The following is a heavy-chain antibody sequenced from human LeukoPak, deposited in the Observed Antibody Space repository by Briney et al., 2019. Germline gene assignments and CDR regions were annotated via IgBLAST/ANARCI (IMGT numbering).Heavy chain of an antibody. CDR2: IYYSGTT. CDR1: GGSIRSYY. J-gene: IGHJ4*02. CDR3: ARCPADYYDSSGYYPNYFDY. D-gene: IGHD3-22*01. Sequence: SETLSLTCTVSGGSIRSYYWSWIRQPPGKGLEWIGYIYYSGTTNYNPSLKGRVIMSVDTSKNPFCLKLSSVTAAATAVYYCARCPADYYDSSGYYPNYFDYWGQGTLVTVSS. V-gene: IGHV4-59*01.